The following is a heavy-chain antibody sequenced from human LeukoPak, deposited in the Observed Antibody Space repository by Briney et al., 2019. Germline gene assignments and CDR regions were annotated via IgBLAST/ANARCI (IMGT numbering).Heavy chain of an antibody. CDR3: ARGLYGGGAYYYYYMDV. CDR2: IYYSGST. V-gene: IGHV4-39*01. D-gene: IGHD4-23*01. CDR1: GGSISSSSYY. Sequence: PSETLSLTCTVSGGSISSSSYYWGWIRQPPGKGLEWIGSIYYSGSTYYNPSLKSRVTISVDTSKNQFSLKLSSVTAADTAVYYCARGLYGGGAYYYYYMDVWGKGTTVTVSS. J-gene: IGHJ6*03.